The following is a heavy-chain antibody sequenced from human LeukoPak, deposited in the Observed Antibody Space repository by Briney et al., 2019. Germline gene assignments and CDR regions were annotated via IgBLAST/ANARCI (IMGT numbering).Heavy chain of an antibody. V-gene: IGHV3-33*01. CDR1: GFTFSSYG. Sequence: GGSLRLSCAASGFTFSSYGMHWVRQAPGKGLERVAVIWYDGSNKYYADSVKGRFTISRDNSKNTLYLQMNSLRAEDTAVYYCARGSDGYNYGSFDYWGQGTLVTVSS. CDR2: IWYDGSNK. CDR3: ARGSDGYNYGSFDY. D-gene: IGHD5-24*01. J-gene: IGHJ4*02.